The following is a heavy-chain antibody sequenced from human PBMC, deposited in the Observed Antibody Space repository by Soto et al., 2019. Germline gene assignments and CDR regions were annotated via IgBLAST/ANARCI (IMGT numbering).Heavy chain of an antibody. CDR2: INPSGGST. CDR3: ARADYDFWSGEINWFDP. V-gene: IGHV1-46*01. Sequence: GASVKVSCKASGYTFTSYYMHWVRQAPGQGLEWMGIINPSGGSTSYAQKFQGRVTMTRDTSTSTVYMELSSLRSEDTAVYYCARADYDFWSGEINWFDPWGQGTLVTVSS. CDR1: GYTFTSYY. D-gene: IGHD3-3*01. J-gene: IGHJ5*02.